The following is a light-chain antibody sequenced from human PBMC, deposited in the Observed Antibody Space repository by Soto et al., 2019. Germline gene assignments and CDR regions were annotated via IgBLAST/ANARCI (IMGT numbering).Light chain of an antibody. CDR1: QGISSY. CDR3: QQYDSLPRT. J-gene: IGKJ3*01. CDR2: DAS. Sequence: IRMTQSPSSLSASTGDRVTITCRASQGISSYLAWYQQKPGTAPKVLIYDASNLQTGVPSRFSGSGSGTDFTFTISSLQPEDIATYFCQQYDSLPRTFGPGTKVDIK. V-gene: IGKV1-33*01.